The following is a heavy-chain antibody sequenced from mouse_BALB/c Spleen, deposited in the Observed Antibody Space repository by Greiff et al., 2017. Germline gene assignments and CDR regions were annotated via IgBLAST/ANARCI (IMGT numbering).Heavy chain of an antibody. D-gene: IGHD2-10*02. V-gene: IGHV5-6*02. Sequence: EVKLVESGGDLVKPGGSLKLSCAASGFTFSSYGMSWVRQTPDKRLEWVATISSGGSYTYYPDSVKGRFTISRDNAKNTLYLQMSSLKSEDTAMYYCARRYGNYDVGYFDVWGAGTTVTVSS. J-gene: IGHJ1*01. CDR3: ARRYGNYDVGYFDV. CDR1: GFTFSSYG. CDR2: ISSGGSYT.